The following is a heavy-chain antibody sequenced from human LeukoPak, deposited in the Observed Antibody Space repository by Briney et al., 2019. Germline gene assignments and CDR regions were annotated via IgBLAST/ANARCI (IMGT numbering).Heavy chain of an antibody. V-gene: IGHV3-23*01. CDR2: ISGSGGST. Sequence: GGSLRLSCAASGFTFSGYAMSWVRQAPGKGLEWVSAISGSGGSTYYADSVKGRFTISRDNSKNTLYLQMNSLRAEDTAVYYCAKQPRYYYDSSGYYYYYWGQGTLVTVSS. CDR1: GFTFSGYA. J-gene: IGHJ4*02. D-gene: IGHD3-22*01. CDR3: AKQPRYYYDSSGYYYYY.